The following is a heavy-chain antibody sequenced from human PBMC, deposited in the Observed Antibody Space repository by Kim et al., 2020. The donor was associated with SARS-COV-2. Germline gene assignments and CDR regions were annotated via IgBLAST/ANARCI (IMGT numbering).Heavy chain of an antibody. V-gene: IGHV3-23*01. J-gene: IGHJ6*02. CDR3: AKVITWVATRPEGYYGMDV. Sequence: GRFTISRDNSKNPLYLQMNSRRAEDTAVYYCAKVITWVATRPEGYYGMDVWGQGTTVTVSS. D-gene: IGHD5-12*01.